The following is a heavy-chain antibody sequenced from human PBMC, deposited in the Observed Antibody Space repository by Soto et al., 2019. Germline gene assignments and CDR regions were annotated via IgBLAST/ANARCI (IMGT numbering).Heavy chain of an antibody. CDR2: VTYEETEI. V-gene: IGHV3-30*18. CDR1: GFTFSDCG. D-gene: IGHD6-25*01. CDR3: VKEQSSGYWRTADY. J-gene: IGHJ4*02. Sequence: QVQLVESGGGVVQPGRSLRLSCAASGFTFSDCGMHWVRQAPGKGLEWVAVVTYEETEIHYADSVRGRFPISRDNYKNMVYLQMDSPRVKDTAVYYCVKEQSSGYWRTADYWGQGTMITVSS.